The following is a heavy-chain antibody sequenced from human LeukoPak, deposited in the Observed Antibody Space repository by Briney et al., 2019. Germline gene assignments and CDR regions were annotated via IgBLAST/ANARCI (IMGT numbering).Heavy chain of an antibody. CDR1: GGSISSYY. Sequence: PSDTLSLTCPVSGGSISSYYWSWIRQPPGKGLEWIGYIYYSGSTNYNPSLKSRVTISVDTSKNQFSLKLSSVTAADTAVYYCAREAAAGVDYWGQGTLVTVSS. CDR3: AREAAAGVDY. J-gene: IGHJ4*02. CDR2: IYYSGST. V-gene: IGHV4-59*01. D-gene: IGHD6-13*01.